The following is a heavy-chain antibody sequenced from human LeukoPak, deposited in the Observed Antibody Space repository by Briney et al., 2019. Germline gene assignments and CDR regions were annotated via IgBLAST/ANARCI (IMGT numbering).Heavy chain of an antibody. CDR3: ARDAGFLEWSYDY. Sequence: PGGSLRLSCAASGFTFCSYAMHWVREAPGKGMEWVAVISYDGSNKYYADSVKGRFTISRDNSKNTLYLQMNSLRAEDTAVYYCARDAGFLEWSYDYWGQGTLVTVSS. CDR2: ISYDGSNK. D-gene: IGHD3-3*01. V-gene: IGHV3-30-3*01. CDR1: GFTFCSYA. J-gene: IGHJ4*02.